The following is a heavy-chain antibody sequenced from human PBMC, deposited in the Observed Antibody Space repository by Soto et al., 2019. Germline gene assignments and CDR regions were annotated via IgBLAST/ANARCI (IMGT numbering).Heavy chain of an antibody. CDR1: GGSLSGYY. CDR2: IYYSGAT. CDR3: AKHTDPRGYYFDY. V-gene: IGHV4-59*08. J-gene: IGHJ4*02. D-gene: IGHD3-16*01. Sequence: PSETLSLTCTVSGGSLSGYYWSWIRQPPGKGLEWIGLIYYSGATNYNPSLKSRVTVSVDTSKNQFSLNLNSVTAADTAVYFCAKHTDPRGYYFDYWGQGTLVTVSS.